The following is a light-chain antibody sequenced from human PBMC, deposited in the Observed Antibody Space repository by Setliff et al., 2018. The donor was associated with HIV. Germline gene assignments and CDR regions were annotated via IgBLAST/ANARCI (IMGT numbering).Light chain of an antibody. CDR2: GNT. CDR3: QSYDSSLFVA. Sequence: QSVLTQPPSVSGAPGQRVTISCTGRSSNIGAGYDVHWYQHRPATAPKLLIFGNTNRPSGVPDRFSGSKSDTSASLAITGLQAEDEADNCCQSYDSSLFVAFGGGTKVTVL. CDR1: SSNIGAGYD. V-gene: IGLV1-40*01. J-gene: IGLJ2*01.